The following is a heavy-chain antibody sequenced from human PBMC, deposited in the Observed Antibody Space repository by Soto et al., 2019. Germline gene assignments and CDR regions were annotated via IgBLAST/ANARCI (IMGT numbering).Heavy chain of an antibody. Sequence: PGGSLRLSCAASGFTISSNYMSWVRQAPGKGLEWVSVIYSGGSTHYADSVKGRFTVSRDDSKNTLYLQMSSLRAEDTAVYYCVKDRSFTIFGVVILDYWGQGTRVTVSS. V-gene: IGHV3-66*01. CDR1: GFTISSNY. D-gene: IGHD3-3*01. CDR3: VKDRSFTIFGVVILDY. CDR2: IYSGGST. J-gene: IGHJ4*02.